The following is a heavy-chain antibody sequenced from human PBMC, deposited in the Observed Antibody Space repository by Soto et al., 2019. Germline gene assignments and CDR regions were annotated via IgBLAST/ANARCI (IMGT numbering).Heavy chain of an antibody. V-gene: IGHV4-30-2*01. Sequence: QLQLQESGSGLVKPSPTLSLTCAVSGGSISSGGFSWSWIRPPPGKGLEWIGYIYHSGSTYYNPSLKSRVAISVDRCKNQCGLKLSSVAAADTAVYYCAREMNDYGGNSYLDYWGQGTLVTVSS. D-gene: IGHD4-17*01. CDR2: IYHSGST. CDR3: AREMNDYGGNSYLDY. CDR1: GGSISSGGFS. J-gene: IGHJ4*02.